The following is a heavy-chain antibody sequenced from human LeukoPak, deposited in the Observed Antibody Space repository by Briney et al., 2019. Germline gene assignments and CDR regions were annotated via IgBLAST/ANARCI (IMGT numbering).Heavy chain of an antibody. V-gene: IGHV3-21*01. J-gene: IGHJ4*02. D-gene: IGHD2-2*01. Sequence: GGSLRLSCAASGFTFSSYSMNWVRQAPGKGLEWVSSISSSSSCIYYADSVKGRFTISRDNAKNSLYLQMNSLRAEDTAVYYCARDRANIVVVPAAIDWGQGTLVTVSS. CDR2: ISSSSSCI. CDR3: ARDRANIVVVPAAID. CDR1: GFTFSSYS.